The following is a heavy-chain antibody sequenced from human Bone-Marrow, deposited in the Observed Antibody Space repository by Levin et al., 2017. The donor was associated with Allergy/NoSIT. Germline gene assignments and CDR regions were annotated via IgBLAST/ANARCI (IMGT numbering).Heavy chain of an antibody. CDR1: GFTFSSYE. Sequence: GASVKVSCAASGFTFSSYEMNWVRQAPGKGLEWVSYISSSGSTIYYADSVKGRFTISRDNAKNSLYLQMNSLRAEDTAVYYCARDVGSGWYFPDAFDIWGQGTMVTVSS. D-gene: IGHD6-19*01. CDR3: ARDVGSGWYFPDAFDI. CDR2: ISSSGSTI. J-gene: IGHJ3*02. V-gene: IGHV3-48*03.